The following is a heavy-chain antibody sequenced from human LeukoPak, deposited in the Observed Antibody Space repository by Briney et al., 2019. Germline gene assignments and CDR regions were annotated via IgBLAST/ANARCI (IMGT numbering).Heavy chain of an antibody. Sequence: ASVKVSCKASGYTFTSYYIHWVRQAPGQGPEWMGIIYPSGGSTTYAQKFQGRVTMTRDMSTSTVYMELSSLRSEDTAVYYCARGGSWYSSSRYYFDYWGQGTLVTVSS. V-gene: IGHV1-46*01. CDR1: GYTFTSYY. CDR2: IYPSGGST. CDR3: ARGGSWYSSSRYYFDY. J-gene: IGHJ4*02. D-gene: IGHD6-6*01.